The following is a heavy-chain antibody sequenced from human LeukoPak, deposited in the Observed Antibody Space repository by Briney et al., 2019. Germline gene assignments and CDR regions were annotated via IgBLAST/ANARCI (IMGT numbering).Heavy chain of an antibody. CDR3: ARYSSSTSCSEGVYDMDV. D-gene: IGHD2-2*01. CDR1: GYTFDDYG. CDR2: INWNGGST. V-gene: IGHV3-20*04. J-gene: IGHJ6*02. Sequence: GGSLRLSCAASGYTFDDYGMSWVRQAPGEGLEWVSGINWNGGSTGYADSVKGRFTISRDNAKNSLYLQMNSLRAEDTAVYYCARYSSSTSCSEGVYDMDVWGQGTTVTVSS.